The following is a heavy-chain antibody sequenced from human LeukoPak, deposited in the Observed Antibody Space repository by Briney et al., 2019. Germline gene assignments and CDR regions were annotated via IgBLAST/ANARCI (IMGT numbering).Heavy chain of an antibody. CDR1: GFTFSGYW. J-gene: IGHJ4*02. D-gene: IGHD3-9*01. Sequence: PGGSLRLSCAASGFTFSGYWMHWVRQAPGKGLMWVSRINSDESSTNYADSVKGRFTISRDNAKNTLYLQMNSLRAEDTAVYYCARAGRGLRYFDWLTYDYWGQGTLVTVSS. CDR2: INSDESST. V-gene: IGHV3-74*01. CDR3: ARAGRGLRYFDWLTYDY.